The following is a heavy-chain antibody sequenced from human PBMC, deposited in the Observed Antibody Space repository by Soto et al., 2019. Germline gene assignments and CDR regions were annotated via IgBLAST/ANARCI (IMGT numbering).Heavy chain of an antibody. J-gene: IGHJ5*02. CDR1: GGSIISYY. V-gene: IGHV4-59*01. D-gene: IGHD2-15*01. Sequence: SETLSLTCTVSGGSIISYYWSWIRQPPGKGLEWIGYIYYSGSTNYNPSLKSRVTISVDTSKNQFSLKLSSVTAADTAVYYCARSGAVLAATHWFDPWGQGTLVTVSS. CDR3: ARSGAVLAATHWFDP. CDR2: IYYSGST.